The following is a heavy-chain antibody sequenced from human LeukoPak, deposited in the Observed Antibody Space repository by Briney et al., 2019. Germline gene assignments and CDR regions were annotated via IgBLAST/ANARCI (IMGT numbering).Heavy chain of an antibody. CDR1: GFTFSDYY. CDR3: AREGAIREADRVDDAFDI. Sequence: GGSLRLSCAASGFTFSDYYMSWIRQAPGKGLEWVSYISSSGSTIYYADPVNGRFTISRANAKNSLYLQMNSLRAEDTAVYYCAREGAIREADRVDDAFDIWGQGTMVTVSS. D-gene: IGHD2-2*02. CDR2: ISSSGSTI. V-gene: IGHV3-11*04. J-gene: IGHJ3*02.